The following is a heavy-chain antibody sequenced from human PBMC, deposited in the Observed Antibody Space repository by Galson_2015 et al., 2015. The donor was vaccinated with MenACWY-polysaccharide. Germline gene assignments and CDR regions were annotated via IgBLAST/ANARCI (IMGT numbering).Heavy chain of an antibody. CDR1: GFTFSTYD. J-gene: IGHJ5*02. Sequence: SLRLSCAASGFTFSTYDMSWVRQAPGTGLEWVSGISWNSGSIGYADSVKGRFTISRDNAKNSLYLQMNSLRAEDTALYYCARNSRSGWPYSWFDPWGQGTLVTVSS. CDR3: ARNSRSGWPYSWFDP. CDR2: ISWNSGSI. D-gene: IGHD6-19*01. V-gene: IGHV3-9*01.